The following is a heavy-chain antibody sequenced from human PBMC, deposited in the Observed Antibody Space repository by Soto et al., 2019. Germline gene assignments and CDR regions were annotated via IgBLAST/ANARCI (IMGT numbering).Heavy chain of an antibody. CDR2: IKEDGSLK. Sequence: DVQLVESGGGLVQPGGSLRLSCAASGFYITNYWMTWVRQAPRKGPEWVANIKEDGSLKFYVDSVRGRFTISRDNAKNSVYLEMSRLRAEDTAVYYCVRDSYTAHWHTAGEDYWGQGTLVTVSS. D-gene: IGHD2-2*02. V-gene: IGHV3-7*01. CDR3: VRDSYTAHWHTAGEDY. CDR1: GFYITNYW. J-gene: IGHJ4*02.